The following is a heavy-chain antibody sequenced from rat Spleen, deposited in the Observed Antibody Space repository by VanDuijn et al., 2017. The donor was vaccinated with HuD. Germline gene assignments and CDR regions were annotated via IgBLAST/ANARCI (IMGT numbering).Heavy chain of an antibody. Sequence: EVQLQESGPGLVKPSQSLSLTCSVTGYSISSHYWGWIRKFPGNKMEWIGHISYSGSTSYNPSLKSRSSIKSDTSKNQFFLQLNTVTTEDTATYYCARYGTYYYLMEAWGQGASVTVSS. CDR3: ARYGTYYYLMEA. CDR2: ISYSGST. CDR1: GYSISSHY. D-gene: IGHD1-5*01. J-gene: IGHJ4*01. V-gene: IGHV3-1*01.